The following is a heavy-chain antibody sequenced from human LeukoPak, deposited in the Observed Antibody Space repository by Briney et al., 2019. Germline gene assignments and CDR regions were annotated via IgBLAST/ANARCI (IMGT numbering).Heavy chain of an antibody. D-gene: IGHD5-24*01. CDR3: ASLDGPTGFL. CDR1: GGSISSSSYY. Sequence: PSETLSLTCTVSGGSISSSSYYWVWIRQPPGKGLEWIGEINHSGSTNYNPSLKSRVTISVDTSKNQFSLKLSSVTAADTAVYYCASLDGPTGFLWGQGTLVTVSS. J-gene: IGHJ4*02. V-gene: IGHV4-39*07. CDR2: INHSGST.